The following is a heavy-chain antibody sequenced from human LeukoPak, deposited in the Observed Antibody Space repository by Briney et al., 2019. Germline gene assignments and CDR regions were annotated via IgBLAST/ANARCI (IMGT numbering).Heavy chain of an antibody. CDR1: GDIFSSNSAA. V-gene: IGHV6-1*01. J-gene: IGHJ5*02. CDR3: ARTPPVLRYFDWLFPPYNWFDP. Sequence: SQTLSLTCAISGDIFSSNSAAWHWIRQSPSRGLEWLVRTYYRSNLYNDYAVSVKSRITINPGTSKHQFSLQLNSVTPEDTAVYYCARTPPVLRYFDWLFPPYNWFDPWGQGTLVTVSS. D-gene: IGHD3-9*01. CDR2: TYYRSNLYN.